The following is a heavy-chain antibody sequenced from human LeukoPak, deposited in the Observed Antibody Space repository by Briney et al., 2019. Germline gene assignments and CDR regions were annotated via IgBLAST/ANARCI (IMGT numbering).Heavy chain of an antibody. CDR1: GGTFSSYA. D-gene: IGHD3-3*02. CDR2: IIPILGIA. Sequence: SVKVSCKASGGTFSSYAISWVRQAPGQGLEWMGRIIPILGIANYAQKFQGRVTITADKSTSTAYMELSSLRSEDTAVYYCARDSSPHFWSGYLNWFDPWGQGTLVTVSS. J-gene: IGHJ5*02. CDR3: ARDSSPHFWSGYLNWFDP. V-gene: IGHV1-69*04.